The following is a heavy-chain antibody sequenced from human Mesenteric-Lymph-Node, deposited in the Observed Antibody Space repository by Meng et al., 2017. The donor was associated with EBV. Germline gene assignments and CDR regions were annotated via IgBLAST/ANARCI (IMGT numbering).Heavy chain of an antibody. CDR3: AYRRVTSGSYPSDH. Sequence: QITLKESGPTLVQPXQTLTLTCPFSGFSLPTTGLGVAWIRQPPGKALECLALIYWDDDKRYSPSLKSRLSITKDTSKNQVVLTMTNMDPVDTATYYCAYRRVTSGSYPSDHWGQGALGTVSS. V-gene: IGHV2-5*02. CDR2: IYWDDDK. D-gene: IGHD1-26*01. J-gene: IGHJ4*02. CDR1: GFSLPTTGLG.